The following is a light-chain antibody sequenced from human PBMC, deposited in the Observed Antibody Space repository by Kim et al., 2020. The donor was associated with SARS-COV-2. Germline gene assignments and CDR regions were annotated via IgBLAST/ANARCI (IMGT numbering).Light chain of an antibody. Sequence: AQGETANIAWGGDNIGSESVNWYQQRPGQAPVLVIYYDNDRPSGIPERFSGSNSGNTATLTINRVEAGDEADYFCQVWHSASDHYVFGTGTKVTVL. CDR1: NIGSES. CDR3: QVWHSASDHYV. V-gene: IGLV3-21*04. J-gene: IGLJ1*01. CDR2: YDN.